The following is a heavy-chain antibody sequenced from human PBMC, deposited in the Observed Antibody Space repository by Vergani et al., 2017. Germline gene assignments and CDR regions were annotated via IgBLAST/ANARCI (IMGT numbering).Heavy chain of an antibody. D-gene: IGHD3-22*01. CDR2: IYTSGST. V-gene: IGHV4-61*02. CDR1: GGSLSSGSYY. CDR3: ARESHDSSGYPTYFDY. J-gene: IGHJ4*02. Sequence: QVQLQESGPGLVKPSQTLSLTCTVSGGSLSSGSYYWSWIRQPAGKGLEWIGRIYTSGSTNYNPSLKSRVTISVDTSKNQFSLKLSSVTAADTAVYYCARESHDSSGYPTYFDYWGQGTLVTVSS.